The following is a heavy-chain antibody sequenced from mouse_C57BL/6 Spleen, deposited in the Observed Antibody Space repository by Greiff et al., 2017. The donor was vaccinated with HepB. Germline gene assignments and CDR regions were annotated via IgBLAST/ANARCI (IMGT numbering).Heavy chain of an antibody. V-gene: IGHV2-9-1*01. D-gene: IGHD1-1*01. CDR1: GFSLTSYA. CDR3: ARNRNYYGSVYAMDY. Sequence: VQRVESGPGLVAPSQSLSITCTVSGFSLTSYAISWVRQPPGKGLEWLGVIWTGGGTNYNSALKSRLSISKDNSKSQVFLKMNSLQTDDTARYYCARNRNYYGSVYAMDYWGQGTSVTVSS. J-gene: IGHJ4*01. CDR2: IWTGGGT.